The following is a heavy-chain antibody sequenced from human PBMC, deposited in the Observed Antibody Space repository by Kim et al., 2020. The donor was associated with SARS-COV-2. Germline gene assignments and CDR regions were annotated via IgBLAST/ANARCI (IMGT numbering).Heavy chain of an antibody. CDR2: INHSGST. V-gene: IGHV4-34*01. CDR3: ARGGVVATIKARYYYYGM. CDR1: GGSFSGYY. J-gene: IGHJ6*01. D-gene: IGHD5-12*01. Sequence: SETLSLTCAVYGGSFSGYYWSWIRQPPGKGLEWIGEINHSGSTNYNPSLKSRVTISVDTSKNQFSLKLSTVTAADTAVYYCARGGVVATIKARYYYYGM.